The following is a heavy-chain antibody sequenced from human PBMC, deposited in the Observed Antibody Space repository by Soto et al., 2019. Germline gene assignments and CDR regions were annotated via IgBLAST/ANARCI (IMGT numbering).Heavy chain of an antibody. D-gene: IGHD6-13*01. Sequence: ASVTVSCKASGGTFSSYAISLVRQAPGQGLEWMGGIIPIFLTANYAQKFQGRVTITANESTSTAYIELSSLRSEDTAVYYCVRAYSSSFNGGYYYYGMDVWGQGTMVTVSS. CDR2: IIPIFLTA. CDR1: GGTFSSYA. J-gene: IGHJ6*02. CDR3: VRAYSSSFNGGYYYYGMDV. V-gene: IGHV1-69*13.